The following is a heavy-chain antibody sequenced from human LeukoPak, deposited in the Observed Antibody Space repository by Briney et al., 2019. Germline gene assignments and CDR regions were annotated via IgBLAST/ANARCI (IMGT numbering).Heavy chain of an antibody. CDR1: GFTFNSHW. J-gene: IGHJ2*01. CDR3: AKGRITMIVDDWYFDL. CDR2: ISGSGGPT. Sequence: GGSLRLSCAASGFTFNSHWMSWVRQAPGKGLEWLSSISGSGGPTYYADSVKGRFTISRDNSKNTLYLQMNSLRAEDTGVYYCAKGRITMIVDDWYFDLWGRGTLVTVSS. D-gene: IGHD3-22*01. V-gene: IGHV3-23*01.